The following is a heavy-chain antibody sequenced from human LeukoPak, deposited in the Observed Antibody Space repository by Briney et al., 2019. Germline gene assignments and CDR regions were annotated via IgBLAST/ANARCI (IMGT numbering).Heavy chain of an antibody. CDR1: GITFSSSW. Sequence: GGSLRLSCAASGITFSSSWMSWVRQAPGKGLEWVANIKQDGSEKYYVDSVKGRFTISRDNAKISLYLQMNSLRAEDTAVYYCARLLHYYDSSGYSYVGSPDYWGQGTLLTVSS. D-gene: IGHD3-22*01. CDR2: IKQDGSEK. CDR3: ARLLHYYDSSGYSYVGSPDY. V-gene: IGHV3-7*01. J-gene: IGHJ4*02.